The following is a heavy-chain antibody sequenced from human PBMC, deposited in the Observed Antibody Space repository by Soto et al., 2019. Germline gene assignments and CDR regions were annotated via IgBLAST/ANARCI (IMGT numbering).Heavy chain of an antibody. CDR3: ARDGVSSTEYTCNYGTYFDD. J-gene: IGHJ4*02. D-gene: IGHD1-7*01. Sequence: QVQLVESGGGVVQPGMSLRLSCAASGFTYSTYTMHGVRQAPGKGLEWVAGISYDGNNKFYADSLKGRFTISRDSTKQTLYLQMNSLRPYETAMYYFARDGVSSTEYTCNYGTYFDDWGQGSLVSVSS. CDR1: GFTYSTYT. CDR2: ISYDGNNK. V-gene: IGHV3-30-3*01.